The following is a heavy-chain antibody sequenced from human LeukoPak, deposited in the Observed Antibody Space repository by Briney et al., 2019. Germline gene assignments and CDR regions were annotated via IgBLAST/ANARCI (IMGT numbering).Heavy chain of an antibody. D-gene: IGHD1-26*01. J-gene: IGHJ4*02. CDR3: ARGILEYNAVGAHDY. V-gene: IGHV1-18*01. CDR2: ISAYNGNT. Sequence: ASVKVSCKASGYTFTSYGISWVRQAPGQGLEWMGWISAYNGNTNYAQKLQGRVTMTTDTSTSTAYMELRSLRSDDTAVYYCARGILEYNAVGAHDYWGQGTLVTVFS. CDR1: GYTFTSYG.